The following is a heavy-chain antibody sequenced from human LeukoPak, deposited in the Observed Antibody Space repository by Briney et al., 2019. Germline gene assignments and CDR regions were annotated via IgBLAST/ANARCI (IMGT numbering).Heavy chain of an antibody. CDR1: DGSITRYY. CDR3: ARELSGDCSGGSCYSASNWFDP. V-gene: IGHV4-4*07. D-gene: IGHD2-15*01. Sequence: PSETLSLTCSVSDGSITRYYWSWIRQPAGKGLEWIGRIHTSGSTNHNPSLKGRVTMSVDTSKNQFSLKLSSVTAADTAVYYCARELSGDCSGGSCYSASNWFDPWGQGTLVTVSS. J-gene: IGHJ5*02. CDR2: IHTSGST.